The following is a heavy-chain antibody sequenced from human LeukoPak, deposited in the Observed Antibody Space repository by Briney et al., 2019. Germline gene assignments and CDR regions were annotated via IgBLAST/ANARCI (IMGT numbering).Heavy chain of an antibody. D-gene: IGHD4-17*01. V-gene: IGHV3-23*01. Sequence: GGSLRLSCAASGFTFSSYSMNWVRQAPGKGLEWVSSIRGSDDGTHYAGSVKGRFTISRDNSKNTLFLQMNSLRGEDTAIYYCARDPNGDYIGAFDMGGPGTMVTVSS. CDR2: IRGSDDGT. CDR3: ARDPNGDYIGAFDM. CDR1: GFTFSSYS. J-gene: IGHJ3*02.